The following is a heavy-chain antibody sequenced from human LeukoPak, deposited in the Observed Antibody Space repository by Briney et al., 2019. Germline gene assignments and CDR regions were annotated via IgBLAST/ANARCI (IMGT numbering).Heavy chain of an antibody. CDR1: GFTFSSYA. CDR2: IYYSGST. CDR3: ARVSPVAAYDY. V-gene: IGHV4-39*07. D-gene: IGHD6-19*01. J-gene: IGHJ4*02. Sequence: GSLRLSCAASGFTFSSYAMSWVRQPPGKGLEWIGSIYYSGSTYYNPSLKSRVTISVDTSKNQFSLKLSSVTAADTAVYYCARVSPVAAYDYWGQGTLVTVSS.